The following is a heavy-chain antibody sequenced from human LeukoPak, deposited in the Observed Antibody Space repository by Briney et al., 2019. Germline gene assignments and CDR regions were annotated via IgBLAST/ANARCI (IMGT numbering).Heavy chain of an antibody. CDR2: ISYSGNT. Sequence: SETLSLTCTVSGGSISSSVYYWGWIRQPPEKGLEYIGTISYSGNTYYDPSLNSRVTISVDTSKNLFSLKLSSVTAADTAVYYCARLGQQVGNYYMDVWGKGTTVTVSS. J-gene: IGHJ6*03. V-gene: IGHV4-39*01. CDR1: GGSISSSVYY. D-gene: IGHD6-13*01. CDR3: ARLGQQVGNYYMDV.